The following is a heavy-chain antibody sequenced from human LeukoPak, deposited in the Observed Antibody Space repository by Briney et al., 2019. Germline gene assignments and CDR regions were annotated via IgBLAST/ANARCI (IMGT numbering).Heavy chain of an antibody. CDR3: AREGTRSSGYLYY. CDR2: IDHSGST. V-gene: IGHV4-34*01. CDR1: GGSFSGYY. J-gene: IGHJ4*02. Sequence: SETLPLTCAVYGGSFSGYYWSWIRQPPGKGLEWIGEIDHSGSTTYNPSLKSRVTISVDTSKNQFSLKLRSVTAADTAVYYCAREGTRSSGYLYYWGQGTLVTVSS. D-gene: IGHD3-22*01.